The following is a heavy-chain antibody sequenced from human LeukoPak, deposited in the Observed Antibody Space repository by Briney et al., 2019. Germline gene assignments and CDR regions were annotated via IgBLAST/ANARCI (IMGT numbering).Heavy chain of an antibody. V-gene: IGHV4-4*07. D-gene: IGHD1-1*01. CDR1: GASITNYY. J-gene: IGHJ4*02. Sequence: PSDTLSLICTVSGASITNYYWSWIRQSAGKGLEWIGRIYPSGSTHSNTSLKSRVTMSLDTSNNQFSLGLSSVTAADTAVYYCARVRPNWNDGTFDYWGQGTLVTVSS. CDR2: IYPSGST. CDR3: ARVRPNWNDGTFDY.